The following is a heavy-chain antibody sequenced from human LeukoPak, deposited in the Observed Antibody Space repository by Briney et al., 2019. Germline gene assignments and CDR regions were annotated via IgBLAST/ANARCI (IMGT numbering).Heavy chain of an antibody. CDR2: IYYNVSI. J-gene: IGHJ4*02. V-gene: IGHV4-59*01. CDR1: GGSISRYY. CDR3: ARGGSSGWYYHFDY. Sequence: SETLSLTCTVPGGSISRYYWSWIRQPPGKGLEWIGYIYYNVSINHNPSLKSRVIISVDTSKNQFSLKLSAVTAADTAVYYCARGGSSGWYYHFDYWGQGTLVTVSS. D-gene: IGHD6-19*01.